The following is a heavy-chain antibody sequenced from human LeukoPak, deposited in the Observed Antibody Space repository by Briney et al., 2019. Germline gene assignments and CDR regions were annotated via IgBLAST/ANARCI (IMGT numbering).Heavy chain of an antibody. CDR3: ARGKWLRTSFDY. CDR2: INHSGST. CDR1: GGSFSGYY. D-gene: IGHD5-12*01. Sequence: SETLSLTCAVYGGSFSGYYWSWIRQPPGKGLEWIGEINHSGSTNYNPSLKSRVTISVDTSKNQFSLKLSSVTAADTAVYYCARGKWLRTSFDYWGQGTLVTVSS. V-gene: IGHV4-34*01. J-gene: IGHJ4*02.